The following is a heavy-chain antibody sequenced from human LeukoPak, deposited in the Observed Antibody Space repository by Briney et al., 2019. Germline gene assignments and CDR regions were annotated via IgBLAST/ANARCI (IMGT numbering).Heavy chain of an antibody. CDR2: IFYSGST. Sequence: SQTLSLTCTVSGGSISSGGFYWRWIRQHPGKGLEWIGYIFYSGSTYYNPSLKSRITISVDTSKNQFSLKLSSVTAADTAVYYCARVIRGSGSEYFQHWGQGALVTVSS. CDR3: ARVIRGSGSEYFQH. J-gene: IGHJ1*01. V-gene: IGHV4-31*03. CDR1: GGSISSGGFY. D-gene: IGHD3-10*01.